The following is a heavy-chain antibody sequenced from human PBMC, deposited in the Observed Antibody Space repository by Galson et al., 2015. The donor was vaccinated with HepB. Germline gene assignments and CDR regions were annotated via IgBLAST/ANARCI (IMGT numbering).Heavy chain of an antibody. CDR2: IYWDDDK. V-gene: IGHV2-5*02. CDR3: AFSPTTVVIRAGFHI. J-gene: IGHJ3*02. Sequence: PALVKPTQTLTLTCTSSGFSLSTNEVGVGWIRQPPGKALEWLALIYWDDDKRYSPSLKSRLTITKDTSKNQVVLTMTNMDPVDTATYYCAFSPTTVVIRAGFHIWGQGTMVTVSS. CDR1: GFSLSTNEVG. D-gene: IGHD4-23*01.